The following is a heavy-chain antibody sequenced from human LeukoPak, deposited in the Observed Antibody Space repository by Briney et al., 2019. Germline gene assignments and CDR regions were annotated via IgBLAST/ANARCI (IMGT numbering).Heavy chain of an antibody. CDR3: ASRSGFDWLYMDV. CDR1: GFTFSNYP. CDR2: VSDDGNNI. Sequence: AGRSLRLSCAASGFTFSNYPMHWVRQAPGKGLEWVAVVSDDGNNIYYADSVKGRFTISRDNSKNTLYLQMNSLRAEDTAVYYCASRSGFDWLYMDVWGKGTTVTISS. D-gene: IGHD3-9*01. V-gene: IGHV3-30*04. J-gene: IGHJ6*03.